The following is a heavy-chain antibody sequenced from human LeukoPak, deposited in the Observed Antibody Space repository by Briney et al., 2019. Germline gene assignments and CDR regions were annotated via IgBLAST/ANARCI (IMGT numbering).Heavy chain of an antibody. CDR2: IYTSGTT. J-gene: IGHJ4*02. D-gene: IGHD6-13*01. V-gene: IGHV4-4*07. CDR3: ARLSVSSSCFDY. Sequence: SETLSLTCTVSGGSISSYYWSWIRQPAGKGLEWIGRIYTSGTTHYNPSLKSRVTMSVDTSKNQFSLKLSSVTAADTAVYYCARLSVSSSCFDYWGQGTLVTVSS. CDR1: GGSISSYY.